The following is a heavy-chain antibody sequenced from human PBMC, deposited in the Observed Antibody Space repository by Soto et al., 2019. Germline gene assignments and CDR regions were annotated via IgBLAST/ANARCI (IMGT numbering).Heavy chain of an antibody. CDR3: ARDRWGGGRDMDV. CDR1: GFTFSSYA. J-gene: IGHJ6*02. CDR2: ISGSGGST. V-gene: IGHV3-23*01. Sequence: GGSLRLSCAASGFTFSSYAMSWVRQAPGKGLEWVSAISGSGGSTYYADSVKGRFTISRDNAKNTLFLQMNSLRAEDTAVYYCARDRWGGGRDMDVWGQGTTVTVSS. D-gene: IGHD3-10*01.